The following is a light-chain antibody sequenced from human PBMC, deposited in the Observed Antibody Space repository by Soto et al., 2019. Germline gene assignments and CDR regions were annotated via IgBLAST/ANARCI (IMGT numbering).Light chain of an antibody. V-gene: IGKV3-20*01. CDR2: GAS. CDR1: QSVSSSY. J-gene: IGKJ2*01. Sequence: EIVLTQSPGTLSLSPGERVTLSCRASQSVSSSYLAWYQQKPGQAPRLLIYGASTRAPGIPDRFSGSGSGTDFTLTISRLEPEDFAVYYCQQYDSSLYTFGLGTKLEI. CDR3: QQYDSSLYT.